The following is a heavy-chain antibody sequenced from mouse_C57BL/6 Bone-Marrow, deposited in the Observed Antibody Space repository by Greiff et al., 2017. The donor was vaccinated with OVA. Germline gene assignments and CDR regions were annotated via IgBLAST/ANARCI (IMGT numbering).Heavy chain of an antibody. D-gene: IGHD4-1*01. J-gene: IGHJ2*01. CDR2: ISSGSSTI. CDR3: ALPGTDY. V-gene: IGHV5-17*01. CDR1: GFTFSDYG. Sequence: EVHLVESGGGLVKPGGSLKLSCAASGFTFSDYGMHWVRQAPEKGLEWVAYISSGSSTIYYADTVKGLFTISRDNAKNTLFLQMTSLRSEDTAMYYCALPGTDYWGQGTTLTVSS.